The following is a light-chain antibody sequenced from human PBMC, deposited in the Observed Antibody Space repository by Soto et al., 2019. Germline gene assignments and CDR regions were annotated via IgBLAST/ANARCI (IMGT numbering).Light chain of an antibody. CDR3: AAWDGSLNGWV. Sequence: QPVLTQAPSASGTPGQRVTISCSGSSSNIGSNTVSWYQQVPGTAPQLLIYSNDHRPSGVPDRFSGSTSGTSASLAIGGLQSEDEADYYCAAWDGSLNGWVFGGGTKVTVL. CDR2: SND. V-gene: IGLV1-44*01. CDR1: SSNIGSNT. J-gene: IGLJ2*01.